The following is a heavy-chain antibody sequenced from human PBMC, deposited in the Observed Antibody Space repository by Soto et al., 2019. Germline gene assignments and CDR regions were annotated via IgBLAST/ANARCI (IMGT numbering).Heavy chain of an antibody. J-gene: IGHJ6*02. D-gene: IGHD2-15*01. Sequence: HGESLKISCKGSGYSFTSYWIGWVRQMPGKGLEWMGIIYPGDSDTRYSPSFQGQVTISADKSISTAYLQWSSLKASDTAMYYCARSVVAATHSYYYGMDVWGQGTTVTVS. V-gene: IGHV5-51*01. CDR1: GYSFTSYW. CDR3: ARSVVAATHSYYYGMDV. CDR2: IYPGDSDT.